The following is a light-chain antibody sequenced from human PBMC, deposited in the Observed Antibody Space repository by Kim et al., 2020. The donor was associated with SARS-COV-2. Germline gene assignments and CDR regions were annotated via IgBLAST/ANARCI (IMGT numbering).Light chain of an antibody. Sequence: PGERVTLPCRASQSVSSSFLAWDQQKPGQAPRLLVYGASTRATGIPARFSGSGSGTDFTLTISSLQPEDFSVYYCQQDYNLPYTFGQGTKLEI. CDR2: GAS. CDR3: QQDYNLPYT. CDR1: QSVSSSF. V-gene: IGKV3D-7*01. J-gene: IGKJ2*01.